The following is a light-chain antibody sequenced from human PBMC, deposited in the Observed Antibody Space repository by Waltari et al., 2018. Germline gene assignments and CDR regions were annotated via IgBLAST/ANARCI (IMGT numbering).Light chain of an antibody. CDR3: QQYYSIPLS. CDR2: WAS. CDR1: QSVLSSSKNKNY. V-gene: IGKV4-1*01. Sequence: DIVVTQSPESLAVSLGERATINCKSSQSVLSSSKNKNYLAWYQQKPGQPPKLLIYWASTRESGVPDRFSGSGSGTEFTLTISSLQAEDVALYYCQQYYSIPLSFGGGTKVEI. J-gene: IGKJ4*01.